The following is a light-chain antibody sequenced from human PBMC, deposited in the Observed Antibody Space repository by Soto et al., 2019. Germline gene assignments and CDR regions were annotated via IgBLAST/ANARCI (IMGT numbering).Light chain of an antibody. J-gene: IGLJ1*01. Sequence: QSALTQPRSVSGSPGQSVTISCTGTSSDVGTYNYVSWYQQHPGKAPKVVIYDVSKRPSGVPDRFSGSKSGNTASLTISGLQAEDEADYHCCSFAGTFTYVFGTGTKVTVL. V-gene: IGLV2-11*01. CDR3: CSFAGTFTYV. CDR1: SSDVGTYNY. CDR2: DVS.